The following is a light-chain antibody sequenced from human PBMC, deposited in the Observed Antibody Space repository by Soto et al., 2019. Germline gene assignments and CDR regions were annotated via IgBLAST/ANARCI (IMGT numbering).Light chain of an antibody. CDR2: GAS. Sequence: EIVLTQFPGTLSLSPGERATLSCRASQSVGSNYLAWYQQRPGQPPNLLIFGASHRAPDIPDRFSGSGSGTDFTLTISRLEPEDVVVYYCQQYGSSIQSFGQGTKEEIK. CDR1: QSVGSNY. J-gene: IGKJ1*01. V-gene: IGKV3-20*01. CDR3: QQYGSSIQS.